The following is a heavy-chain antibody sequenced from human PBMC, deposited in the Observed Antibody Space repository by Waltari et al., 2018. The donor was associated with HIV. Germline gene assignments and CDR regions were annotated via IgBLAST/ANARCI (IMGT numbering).Heavy chain of an antibody. J-gene: IGHJ4*02. Sequence: SSYAISWVRQAPGQGLEWMGGIIPIFGTANYAQNFQGRVTITADESTSTAYMELSSLRSEDTAVYYCAGYGSGSYYNDWGQGTLVTVSS. CDR2: IIPIFGTA. D-gene: IGHD3-10*01. CDR3: AGYGSGSYYND. V-gene: IGHV1-69*01. CDR1: SSYA.